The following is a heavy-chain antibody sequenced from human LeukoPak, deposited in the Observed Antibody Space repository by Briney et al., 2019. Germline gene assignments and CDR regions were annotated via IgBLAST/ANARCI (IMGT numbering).Heavy chain of an antibody. V-gene: IGHV3-30*04. Sequence: GGSLRLSCAASGFTFSSYAMHWVRQAPGKGLEWVAVISYDGSNKYYADSVKGRFTISRDNSKNTLYLQMNSLRAEDTAVYYCAKDRGDGPDYWGQGTLVTVSS. J-gene: IGHJ4*02. CDR3: AKDRGDGPDY. CDR1: GFTFSSYA. CDR2: ISYDGSNK. D-gene: IGHD3-10*01.